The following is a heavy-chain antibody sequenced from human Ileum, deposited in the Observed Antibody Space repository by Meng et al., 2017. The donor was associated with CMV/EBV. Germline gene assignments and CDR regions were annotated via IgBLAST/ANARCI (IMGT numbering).Heavy chain of an antibody. D-gene: IGHD5-24*01. V-gene: IGHV4-34*02. CDR2: VNHIGGT. Sequence: QVQLPQWGAGLLKPSETLSLTCAVYGSSFGGFYWTWIRQTPGKGLEWIGEVNHIGGTNYNPSLKSRVTISVDTSKKEFSLKLNSVTAADTAVYYCARKRDLGPDLSWLDPWGQGSLVTVSS. J-gene: IGHJ5*02. CDR3: ARKRDLGPDLSWLDP. CDR1: GSSFGGFY.